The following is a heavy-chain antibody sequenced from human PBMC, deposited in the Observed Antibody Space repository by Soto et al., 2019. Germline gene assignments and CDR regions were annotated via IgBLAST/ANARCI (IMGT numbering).Heavy chain of an antibody. CDR1: GYTFTSYD. CDR3: ARDTLQYYGMDV. V-gene: IGHV1-18*01. CDR2: ISAYNGNT. J-gene: IGHJ6*02. Sequence: GASVKVSCKASGYTFTSYDINWVRQATGQGLEWMGWISAYNGNTNYAQKLQGRVTMTTDTSTSTAYMELRSLRSDDTAVYYCARDTLQYYGMDVWGQGTTVTVSS.